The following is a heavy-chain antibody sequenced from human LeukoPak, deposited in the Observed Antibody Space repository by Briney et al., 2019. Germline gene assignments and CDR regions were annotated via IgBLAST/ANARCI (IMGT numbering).Heavy chain of an antibody. CDR1: GGSFSGYY. J-gene: IGHJ4*02. Sequence: PSETLSLTWAVYGGSFSGYYWSWIRQPPGKGLEWIGEINHSGSTNYNPSLKSRVTISVDTSKNQFSLKLSSVTAADTAVYYCARSNGDYTDWGQGTLVTVSS. V-gene: IGHV4-34*01. CDR3: ARSNGDYTD. D-gene: IGHD4-17*01. CDR2: INHSGST.